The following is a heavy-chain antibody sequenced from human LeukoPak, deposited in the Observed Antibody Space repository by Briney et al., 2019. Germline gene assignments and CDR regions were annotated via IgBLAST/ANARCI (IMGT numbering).Heavy chain of an antibody. V-gene: IGHV4-4*07. J-gene: IGHJ5*02. CDR1: GGSISSYY. CDR2: IYTSGST. Sequence: SETLSLTCTVSGGSISSYYWSWIRQPAGKGLEWIGRIYTSGSTNYNPSLKSRVTMSVDTSKNQFSLKLSSVTAAGTAVYYCARDGGRIAVAGTNWFDPWGQGTLVTVSS. CDR3: ARDGGRIAVAGTNWFDP. D-gene: IGHD6-19*01.